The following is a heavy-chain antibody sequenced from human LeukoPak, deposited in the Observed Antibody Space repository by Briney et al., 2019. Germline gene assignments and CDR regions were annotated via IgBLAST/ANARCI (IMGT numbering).Heavy chain of an antibody. J-gene: IGHJ6*03. CDR3: ARNQWGSINYYYYMDV. CDR1: GGTFSSYA. CDR2: IIPIFGTA. Sequence: SVKVSCKASGGTFSSYAISWVRQAPGQGLEWMGGIIPIFGTANYAQKFRGRVTITTDESTSTAYMELSSLRSEDTAVYYCARNQWGSINYYYYMDVWGKGTTVTVSS. V-gene: IGHV1-69*05. D-gene: IGHD1-14*01.